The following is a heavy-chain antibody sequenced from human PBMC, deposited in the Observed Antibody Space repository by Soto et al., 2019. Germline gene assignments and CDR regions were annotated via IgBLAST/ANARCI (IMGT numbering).Heavy chain of an antibody. V-gene: IGHV1-58*01. J-gene: IGHJ4*02. Sequence: GSSVKVSCKASGFTFTSSAVQWVRQARGQRLEWIGWIVVGSGNTNYAQKFQERVTITRDMSTSTAYMELSSLRSEDTAVYYCSGIAAAGTDRSYYFDYWGQGTLVTVSS. D-gene: IGHD6-13*01. CDR1: GFTFTSSA. CDR2: IVVGSGNT. CDR3: SGIAAAGTDRSYYFDY.